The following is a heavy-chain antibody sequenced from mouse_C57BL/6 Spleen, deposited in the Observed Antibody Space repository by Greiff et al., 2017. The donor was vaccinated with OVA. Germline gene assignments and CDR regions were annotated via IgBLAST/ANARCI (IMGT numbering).Heavy chain of an antibody. Sequence: GGGLVQPKGSLKLPCAASGFSFNTYAMNWVRQAPGKGLEWVARIRSKSNNYATYYAASVKDRFTISRDDSESMLYLQMNNLKTEDTAMYYCVRQDSSGDSLYAMDYWGQGTSVTVSS. CDR2: IRSKSNNYAT. CDR1: GFSFNTYA. D-gene: IGHD3-2*02. V-gene: IGHV10-1*01. CDR3: VRQDSSGDSLYAMDY. J-gene: IGHJ4*01.